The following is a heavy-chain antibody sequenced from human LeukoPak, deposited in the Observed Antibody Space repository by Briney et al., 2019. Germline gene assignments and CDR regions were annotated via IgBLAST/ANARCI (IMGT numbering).Heavy chain of an antibody. J-gene: IGHJ3*02. CDR3: AREDMPYYYGSRGLYAFDI. V-gene: IGHV4-59*01. Sequence: PSETLSLTCTVSGGSISSYYRSWIRQPPGKGLEWIGYIYYSGSTNYNPSLKSRVTISVDTSKNQFSLKLSSVTAADTAVYYCAREDMPYYYGSRGLYAFDIWGQGTMVTVSS. CDR1: GGSISSYY. CDR2: IYYSGST. D-gene: IGHD3-22*01.